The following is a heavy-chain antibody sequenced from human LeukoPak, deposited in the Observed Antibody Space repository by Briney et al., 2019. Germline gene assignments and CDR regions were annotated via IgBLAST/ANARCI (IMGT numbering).Heavy chain of an antibody. Sequence: SETLSLTCTVSGYSISSGYYWGWIRQPPGKGLEWIGSIYHSGSTYYNPSLKSRVTISVDTSKNQFSLKLSSVTAADTAVYYCARGRPHIAAAGDWFDPWGQGTLVTVSS. V-gene: IGHV4-38-2*02. J-gene: IGHJ5*02. CDR3: ARGRPHIAAAGDWFDP. D-gene: IGHD6-13*01. CDR1: GYSISSGYY. CDR2: IYHSGST.